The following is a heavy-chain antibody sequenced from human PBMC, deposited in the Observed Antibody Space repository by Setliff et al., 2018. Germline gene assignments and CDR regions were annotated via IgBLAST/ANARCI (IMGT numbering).Heavy chain of an antibody. CDR3: ARSFSRREKFLLDY. CDR2: IYHSGST. Sequence: GSLRLSCAASGLSFRDHFMAWVRQAPGKGLEWIGSIYHSGSTYYNPSLKSRVSISVDTSKNQFSLKVSSVTAADTAVYYCARSFSRREKFLLDYWGQGALVTVSS. V-gene: IGHV4-38-2*01. J-gene: IGHJ4*02. CDR1: GLSFRDHF.